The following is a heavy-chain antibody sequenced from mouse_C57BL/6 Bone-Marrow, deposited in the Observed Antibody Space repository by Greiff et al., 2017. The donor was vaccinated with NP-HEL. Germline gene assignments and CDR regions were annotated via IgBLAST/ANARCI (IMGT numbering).Heavy chain of an antibody. D-gene: IGHD2-4*01. J-gene: IGHJ4*01. CDR3: ARWDYDTYAMDY. V-gene: IGHV1-66*01. CDR1: GYSFTSYY. CDR2: IYPGSGNT. Sequence: QVQLKESGPELVKPGASVKISCKASGYSFTSYYIHWVKQRPGQGLEWIGWIYPGSGNTKYNEKFKGKATLTADTSSSTAYMQLSSLTSEDSAVYYCARWDYDTYAMDYWGQGTSVTVSS.